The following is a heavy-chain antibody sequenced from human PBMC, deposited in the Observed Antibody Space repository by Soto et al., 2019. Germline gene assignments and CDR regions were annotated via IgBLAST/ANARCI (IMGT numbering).Heavy chain of an antibody. V-gene: IGHV1-69*02. Sequence: QVQLVQSGPEVKMPGSSVKVSCKASGDTFNSYTINWVRQAPGQGLQWMGRTIPILAMSNYALKFQGRVTITADKSTTTAYMELSRLRSDDTAVYYCAASYRSGSRALDYWGQGTLVTVSS. J-gene: IGHJ4*02. CDR2: TIPILAMS. CDR1: GDTFNSYT. D-gene: IGHD3-10*01. CDR3: AASYRSGSRALDY.